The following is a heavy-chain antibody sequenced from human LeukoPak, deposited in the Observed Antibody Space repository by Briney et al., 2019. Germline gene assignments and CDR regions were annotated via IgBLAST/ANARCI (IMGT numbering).Heavy chain of an antibody. D-gene: IGHD2-21*01. Sequence: SETLSLTCTVSGGSISRYYWSWIRQPPGKGLEWIGYISYSGSTNYNPSLKSRVTISVDTSKNQFSLKLNSMTATDTAVYYCTRNSAQALDYWGQGTLVTVSS. CDR1: GGSISRYY. V-gene: IGHV4-59*08. J-gene: IGHJ4*02. CDR3: TRNSAQALDY. CDR2: ISYSGST.